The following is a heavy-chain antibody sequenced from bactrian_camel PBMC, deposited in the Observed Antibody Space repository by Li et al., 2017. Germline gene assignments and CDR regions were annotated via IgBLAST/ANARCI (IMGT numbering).Heavy chain of an antibody. J-gene: IGHJ4*01. Sequence: DVQLVESGGGLVQPGGSLRFSCAASGFTFSSAAMSWVRQAPGKGLEWVSTISGSGGGTYYADPVKGRFIVSRDNVKNTLYLQMNSLKAEDTAMYYCGKHGGYYSDFSAGQGTQVTVS. V-gene: IGHV3S31*01. CDR1: GFTFSSAA. D-gene: IGHD4*01. CDR2: ISGSGGGT.